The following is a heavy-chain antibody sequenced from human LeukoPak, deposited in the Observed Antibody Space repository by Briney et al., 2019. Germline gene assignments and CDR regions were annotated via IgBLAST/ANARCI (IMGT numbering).Heavy chain of an antibody. D-gene: IGHD3-16*02. CDR3: ARGGSMITFGGVIVQYYFDY. J-gene: IGHJ4*02. CDR2: IYTSGST. Sequence: SETLSLTCTVSGGSISSYYWSWIRQPAGKGLEWIGRIYTSGSTNYNPSLKSRVTMSVDTSKNQFSLKLSSVTAADTAVYYCARGGSMITFGGVIVQYYFDYWGQGTLVTVSS. CDR1: GGSISSYY. V-gene: IGHV4-4*07.